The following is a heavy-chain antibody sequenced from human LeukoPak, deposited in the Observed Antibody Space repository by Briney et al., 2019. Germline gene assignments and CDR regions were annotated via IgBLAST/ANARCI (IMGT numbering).Heavy chain of an antibody. J-gene: IGHJ4*02. CDR1: GFTFSSYA. D-gene: IGHD2-15*01. CDR3: ARDPPPPPLYCSGGSCDSPQATDDY. CDR2: ISYDGSNK. Sequence: PGGSLRLSCAASGFTFSSYAMHWVRQAPGKGLEWVAVISYDGSNKYYADSVKGRFTISRDNSKNTLYLQMNSLRAEDTAVYYCARDPPPPPLYCSGGSCDSPQATDDYWGQGTLVTVSS. V-gene: IGHV3-30-3*01.